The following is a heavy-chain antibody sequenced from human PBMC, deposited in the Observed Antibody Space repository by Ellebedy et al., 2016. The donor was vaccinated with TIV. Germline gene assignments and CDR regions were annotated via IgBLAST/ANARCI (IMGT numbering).Heavy chain of an antibody. Sequence: MPSETLSLTCTVSGGSISSSSYYWGWIRQPPGKGLEWIGSIYYTGSTYYNPSLKSRVTISVDTSKNQFSLELTSVTAADTAVYYCARPSFDILNDYYYWGQGTLVTVSS. CDR3: ARPSFDILNDYYY. D-gene: IGHD3-9*01. V-gene: IGHV4-39*01. CDR2: IYYTGST. J-gene: IGHJ4*02. CDR1: GGSISSSSYY.